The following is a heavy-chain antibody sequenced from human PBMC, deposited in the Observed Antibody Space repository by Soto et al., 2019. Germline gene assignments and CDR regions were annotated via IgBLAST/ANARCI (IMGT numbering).Heavy chain of an antibody. CDR3: ARASPNLYCSSTSCYLDY. CDR2: IIPIFGTA. CDR1: GGTFSSYA. J-gene: IGHJ4*02. V-gene: IGHV1-69*01. D-gene: IGHD2-2*01. Sequence: QVQLVQSGAEVKKPGSSVKVSCKASGGTFSSYAISWVRQAPGQGLEWMRGIIPIFGTANYAQKFQGRVTITADESTSTAYMELSSLRSEDTAVYYCARASPNLYCSSTSCYLDYWGQGTLVTVSS.